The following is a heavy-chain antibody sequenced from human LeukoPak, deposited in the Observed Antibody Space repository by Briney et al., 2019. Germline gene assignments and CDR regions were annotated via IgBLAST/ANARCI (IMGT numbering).Heavy chain of an antibody. J-gene: IGHJ4*02. CDR3: ARGPRGYSYGVFDY. CDR2: ISYDGTNK. V-gene: IGHV3-30*03. D-gene: IGHD5-18*01. Sequence: TGGSLRLSCSASGFSFSYYGFHWVRQAPGKGLEWVALISYDGTNKYYADSVKGRFTISRDNAKNSLYLQMDSLRAEDTAVYYCARGPRGYSYGVFDYWGQGTLVTVSS. CDR1: GFSFSYYG.